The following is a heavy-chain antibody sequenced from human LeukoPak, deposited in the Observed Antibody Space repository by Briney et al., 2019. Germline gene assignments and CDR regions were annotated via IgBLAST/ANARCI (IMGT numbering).Heavy chain of an antibody. CDR2: ISSSSSYI. D-gene: IGHD6-19*01. V-gene: IGHV3-21*01. Sequence: GGSLRLSCAASGFTFSSYSMNWVRQAPGKGLEWVSSISSSSSYIYYADSVKGRFTISRDNAENSLYLQMNSLRAEDTAVYYCARDLLSGNSSGWYRYFDYGAQGTLVTVSS. CDR3: ARDLLSGNSSGWYRYFDY. CDR1: GFTFSSYS. J-gene: IGHJ4*02.